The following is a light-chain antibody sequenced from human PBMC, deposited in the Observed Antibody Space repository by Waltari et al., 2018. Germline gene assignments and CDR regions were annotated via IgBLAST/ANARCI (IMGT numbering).Light chain of an antibody. CDR3: QQGYGNPIT. CDR2: GAS. CDR1: QSLSNY. J-gene: IGKJ4*01. V-gene: IGKV1-39*01. Sequence: DIQMTQSPSSLSASIGDRVTITCRASQSLSNYVNWYQQLPGKAPRLLVYGASNVPSGVPSRFSGSGSGTEFTLTSSSLQPEDFATYSCQQGYGNPITFGGGTKVDI.